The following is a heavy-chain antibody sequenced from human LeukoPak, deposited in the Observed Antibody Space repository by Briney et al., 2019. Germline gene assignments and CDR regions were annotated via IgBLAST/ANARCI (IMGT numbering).Heavy chain of an antibody. V-gene: IGHV3-53*05. CDR2: IYSGGST. Sequence: GGSLRLSCAASGFTVSHNYMSWVRQAPGKGLEWVSVIYSGGSTRYADSVKGRFTISRDNSKNTLYLQMNSLRAEDTAVYYCANLYSSSSFDYWGQGTLVTVSS. CDR1: GFTVSHNY. D-gene: IGHD6-13*01. CDR3: ANLYSSSSFDY. J-gene: IGHJ4*02.